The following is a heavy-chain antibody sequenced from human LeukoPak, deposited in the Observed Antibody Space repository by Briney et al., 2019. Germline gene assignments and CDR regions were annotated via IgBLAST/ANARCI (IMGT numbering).Heavy chain of an antibody. V-gene: IGHV1-2*02. CDR2: INPNSGAT. D-gene: IGHD2/OR15-2a*01. CDR1: GCTLAGSY. CDR3: ARDRKGASGLSPFYI. Sequence: ASVKVSYKASGCTLAGSYIYWVHQAPGQGLEWMGWINPNSGATNYAQKFRGRVTMTRDTSLSTAYMEFSRLTSDDTAVYDSARDRKGASGLSPFYIWGQGTLVTVSS. J-gene: IGHJ3*02.